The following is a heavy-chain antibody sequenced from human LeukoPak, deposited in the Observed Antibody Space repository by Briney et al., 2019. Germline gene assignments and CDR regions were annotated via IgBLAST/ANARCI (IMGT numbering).Heavy chain of an antibody. Sequence: SETLSLTCAVYGGSFSGYYWSWIRQPPGKGLEWIGEINHSGSTNYNPSLKSRVTISVDTSKNQFSLKLSSVTAADTAVYYCARGLDDYVWGSYRKFDYWGQGTLVTVSS. J-gene: IGHJ4*02. V-gene: IGHV4-34*01. CDR2: INHSGST. CDR1: GGSFSGYY. CDR3: ARGLDDYVWGSYRKFDY. D-gene: IGHD3-16*02.